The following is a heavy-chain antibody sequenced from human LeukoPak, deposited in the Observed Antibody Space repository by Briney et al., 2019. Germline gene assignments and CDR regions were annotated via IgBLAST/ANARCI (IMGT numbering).Heavy chain of an antibody. J-gene: IGHJ4*02. D-gene: IGHD6-13*01. V-gene: IGHV1-24*01. CDR2: FDPEDGET. CDR1: GYTLTELS. Sequence: ASVKVSCKVSGYTLTELSMHWVRQAPGKGLEWMGGFDPEDGETIYAQKFQGRVTMTEDTSTDTAYMELSSLRSEDTAVYYCATDLGEITPDSSSWPYFDYWGQGTLVTVSS. CDR3: ATDLGEITPDSSSWPYFDY.